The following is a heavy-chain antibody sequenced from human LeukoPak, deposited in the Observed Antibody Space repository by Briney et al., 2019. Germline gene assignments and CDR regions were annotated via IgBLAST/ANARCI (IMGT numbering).Heavy chain of an antibody. Sequence: GGSLRLSCAASGFRFDDYAMNWVRLVPGKGLEWVSGISYNGGSIGYADSVKGRFTISRDNAKNSLYLQMNSLRAGDAAVYYCARVAGEGYFDYWGQGTLVTVSS. CDR3: ARVAGEGYFDY. CDR2: ISYNGGSI. D-gene: IGHD7-27*01. J-gene: IGHJ4*02. CDR1: GFRFDDYA. V-gene: IGHV3-9*01.